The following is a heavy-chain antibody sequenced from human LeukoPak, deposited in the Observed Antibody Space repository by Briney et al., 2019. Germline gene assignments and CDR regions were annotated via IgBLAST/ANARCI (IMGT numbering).Heavy chain of an antibody. CDR1: GYTFTDYF. CDR2: INPNSGGT. CDR3: ARAFGIRFLEWLPNDY. Sequence: AAVKVSCKASGYTFTDYFMHCVRQAPGQGLEWMGWINPNSGGTNYAQKFQRRVTMTRDTSINTAYMALSRLRSDDTAVYYCARAFGIRFLEWLPNDYWGQGTLVTVSS. V-gene: IGHV1-2*02. J-gene: IGHJ4*02. D-gene: IGHD3-3*01.